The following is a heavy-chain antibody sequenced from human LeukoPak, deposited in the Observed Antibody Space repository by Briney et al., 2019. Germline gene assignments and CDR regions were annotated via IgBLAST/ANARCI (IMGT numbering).Heavy chain of an antibody. CDR2: INPSGGST. CDR1: GYTFTSYG. CDR3: AREVPPYED. Sequence: ASVKVSCKASGYTFTSYGISWVRQAPGQGLEWMGIINPSGGSTSYAQKFQGRVTMTRDTSTSTVYMELSSLRSEDTAVYYCAREVPPYEDWGQGTLVTVSS. V-gene: IGHV1-46*01. D-gene: IGHD2-8*01. J-gene: IGHJ4*02.